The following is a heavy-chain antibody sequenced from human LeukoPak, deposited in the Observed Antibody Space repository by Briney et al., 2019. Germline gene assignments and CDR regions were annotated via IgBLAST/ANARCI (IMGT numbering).Heavy chain of an antibody. J-gene: IGHJ4*02. Sequence: GGSLRLSCAASGFTFSSYAMHWVRQAPGKGLEWVAVISYDGSNKYYADSVKGRFTISRDNSKNTLYLQMNSLRAEDTAVYYCARGMGYDILTGYFDYWGQGTLVTVSS. CDR3: ARGMGYDILTGYFDY. V-gene: IGHV3-30-3*01. D-gene: IGHD3-9*01. CDR2: ISYDGSNK. CDR1: GFTFSSYA.